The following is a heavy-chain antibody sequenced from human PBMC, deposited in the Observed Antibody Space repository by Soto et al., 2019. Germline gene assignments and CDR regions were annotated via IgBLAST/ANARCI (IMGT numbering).Heavy chain of an antibody. CDR2: ISSSSSTI. CDR3: ASLGPYYDILTGYWWTDY. D-gene: IGHD3-9*01. Sequence: GGSQRLSCAASGFTFSSYSVNWVRQAPGKGLEWVSYISSSSSTIYYADSVKGRFTISRDNAKNSLYLQMNSLRAEDTAVYYCASLGPYYDILTGYWWTDYWGQGTLGTVSS. V-gene: IGHV3-48*01. J-gene: IGHJ4*02. CDR1: GFTFSSYS.